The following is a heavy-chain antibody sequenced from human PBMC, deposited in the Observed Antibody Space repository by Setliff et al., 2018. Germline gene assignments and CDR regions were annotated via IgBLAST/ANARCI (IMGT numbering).Heavy chain of an antibody. CDR3: ARRPTGPGAPFDI. J-gene: IGHJ3*02. V-gene: IGHV4-38-2*01. CDR1: GYSISSGYN. Sequence: PSETLSLTCAVSGYSISSGYNWGWIRQPPGKGLEWIGSIHYNGNLYYNPSLKNRATISMDTSKIQFSLKLISVTAADTALYFCARRPTGPGAPFDIWGHGTMVTVSS. CDR2: IHYNGNL. D-gene: IGHD3-10*01.